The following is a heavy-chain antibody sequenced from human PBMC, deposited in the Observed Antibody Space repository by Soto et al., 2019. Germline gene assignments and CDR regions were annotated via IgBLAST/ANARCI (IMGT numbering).Heavy chain of an antibody. CDR2: IWYDGSNK. CDR3: AFFYHCSKGHRHLLSY. J-gene: IGHJ4*02. V-gene: IGHV3-33*01. CDR1: GGMFRSCG. D-gene: IGHD2-2*01. Sequence: GGSLRVSSAWSGGMFRSCGMQVVRQAPGKGLEWVAVIWYDGSNKYYADSVKGRFTISRDNSKNTLYLQMNSLRAEDTAVDYCAFFYHCSKGHRHLLSYWGQG.